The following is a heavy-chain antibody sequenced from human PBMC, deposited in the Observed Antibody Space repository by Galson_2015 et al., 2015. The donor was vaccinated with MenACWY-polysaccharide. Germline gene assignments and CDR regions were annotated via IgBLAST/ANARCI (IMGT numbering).Heavy chain of an antibody. CDR3: TRVISSGFRQFDY. V-gene: IGHV3-48*02. CDR2: ISSGSSTI. J-gene: IGHJ4*02. D-gene: IGHD6-19*01. Sequence: SLRLSCAASGFTFSNYSMNWVRQAPGKGLEWVSYISSGSSTIHYADSVKGRFTISRDNAKNSLYLQMSSLTDEDTAVYYCTRVISSGFRQFDYWGQGTLVTVSS. CDR1: GFTFSNYS.